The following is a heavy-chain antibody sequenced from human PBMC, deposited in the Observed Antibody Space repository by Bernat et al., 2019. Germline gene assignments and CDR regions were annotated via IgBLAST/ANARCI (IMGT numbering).Heavy chain of an antibody. J-gene: IGHJ4*02. V-gene: IGHV3-74*01. D-gene: IGHD6-19*01. Sequence: EVQLVESGGDLVNRGGSRGPPWAPSGSIFGPNGRHGSAQPPGMGLVWVSRIESDGISTTYADSVKGRFTISRDNAKNTLYLQMNSLRAEDTAVYYCARESVAGPDYWGQGTLVTVSS. CDR2: IESDGIST. CDR1: GSIFGPNG. CDR3: ARESVAGPDY.